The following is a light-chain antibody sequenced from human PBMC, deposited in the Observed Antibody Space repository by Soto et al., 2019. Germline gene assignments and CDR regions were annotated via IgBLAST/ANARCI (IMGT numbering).Light chain of an antibody. CDR2: GNS. V-gene: IGLV1-40*01. Sequence: QAVVTQPPSVSGAPGQRVTISCTGSSSNIGAGYDVHWYQQLPGTAPKLLIYGNSNRPSGVPDRFSGSKSGTSASLAITGLQAEDAADYYGQSYDSSLSFYVFGTGTKLTVL. J-gene: IGLJ1*01. CDR1: SSNIGAGYD. CDR3: QSYDSSLSFYV.